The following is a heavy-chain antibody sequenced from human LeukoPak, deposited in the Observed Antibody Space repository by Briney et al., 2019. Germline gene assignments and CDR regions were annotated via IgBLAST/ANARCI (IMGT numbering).Heavy chain of an antibody. V-gene: IGHV4-38-2*02. CDR1: GYSISSGYY. CDR2: IYHSGST. Sequence: SETLSLTCTVSGYSISSGYYWGWIRQPPGKGLEWIGSIYHSGSTYYNPSLKSRVTISVDTSKNQFSLKLSSVTAADTAVYYCAKVGVHHCSSTSCYEDYWGQGTLVTVSS. J-gene: IGHJ4*02. CDR3: AKVGVHHCSSTSCYEDY. D-gene: IGHD2-2*01.